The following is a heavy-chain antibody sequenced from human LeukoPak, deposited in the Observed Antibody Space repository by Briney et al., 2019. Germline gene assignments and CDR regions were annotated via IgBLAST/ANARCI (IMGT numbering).Heavy chain of an antibody. CDR3: ASGSGFRGSLVY. Sequence: ASVKVSCKASGYTFTSYDINWVRQATGQGLEWMGWMNPNSGNTGYAQKFQGRVTMTRNASISTAYMELSSLRSEDTAVYYCASGSGFRGSLVYWGQGTLVTVSS. CDR2: MNPNSGNT. CDR1: GYTFTSYD. D-gene: IGHD1-14*01. V-gene: IGHV1-8*01. J-gene: IGHJ4*02.